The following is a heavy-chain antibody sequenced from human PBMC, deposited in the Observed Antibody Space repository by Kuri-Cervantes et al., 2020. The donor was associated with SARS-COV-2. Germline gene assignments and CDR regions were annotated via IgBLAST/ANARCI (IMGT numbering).Heavy chain of an antibody. CDR2: INPNSGGT. CDR3: ARGMVRGLIQSYYYGMDV. Sequence: SVNVSCKASGNTFSDYYMYWVRQAPGQGLEWMGWINPNSGGTNYAQKFQGWVTMTRDTSSTGYMELSRLRSDDTAVYYCARGMVRGLIQSYYYGMDVWGQGTMVTVSS. J-gene: IGHJ6*02. V-gene: IGHV1-2*04. D-gene: IGHD3-10*01. CDR1: GNTFSDYY.